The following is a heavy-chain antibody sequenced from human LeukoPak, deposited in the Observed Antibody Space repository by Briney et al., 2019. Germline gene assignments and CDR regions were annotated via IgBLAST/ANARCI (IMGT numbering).Heavy chain of an antibody. V-gene: IGHV1-46*01. D-gene: IGHD5-18*01. CDR2: INPSGSAT. Sequence: ASVKVSCKASGYTFTTYYMHWVRQAPGQGLEWVEIINPSGSATSYAQRFQGRVTMTRDMSTSTVYMELSSLRSEDTAVYYCAREGGDTPMVNFDYWGQGTLVTVSS. CDR3: AREGGDTPMVNFDY. J-gene: IGHJ4*02. CDR1: GYTFTTYY.